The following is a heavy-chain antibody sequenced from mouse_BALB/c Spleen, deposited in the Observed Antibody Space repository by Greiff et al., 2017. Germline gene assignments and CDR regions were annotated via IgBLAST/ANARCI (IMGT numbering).Heavy chain of an antibody. CDR2: INPSNGRT. Sequence: QVQLQQPGAELVKPGASVKLSCKASGYTFTSYWMHWVKQRPGQGLEWIGEINPSNGRTNYNEKFKSKATLTVDKSSSTAYMQLSSLTSEDSAVYYCARGYDGYYARLFAYWGRGTLVTVSA. CDR3: ARGYDGYYARLFAY. J-gene: IGHJ3*01. D-gene: IGHD2-3*01. CDR1: GYTFTSYW. V-gene: IGHV1S81*02.